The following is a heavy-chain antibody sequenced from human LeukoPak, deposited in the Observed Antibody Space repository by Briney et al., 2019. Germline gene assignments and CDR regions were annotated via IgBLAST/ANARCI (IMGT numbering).Heavy chain of an antibody. D-gene: IGHD3-22*01. Sequence: GGSLRLSCAASGFAFSDYYMSWIRQAPGKGLEWVSYISSSGSTIYYADSVKGRFTISRDNAKNSLYLQMNSLRAEDTAVYYCARERYYYDSSGSGLLYWGQGTLVTVSS. J-gene: IGHJ4*02. V-gene: IGHV3-11*01. CDR2: ISSSGSTI. CDR1: GFAFSDYY. CDR3: ARERYYYDSSGSGLLY.